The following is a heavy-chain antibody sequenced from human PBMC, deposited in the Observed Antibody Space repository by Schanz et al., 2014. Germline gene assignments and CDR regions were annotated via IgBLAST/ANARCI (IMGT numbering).Heavy chain of an antibody. CDR3: ARANYRRKINFDY. V-gene: IGHV3-33*01. CDR1: GFTFSSYG. D-gene: IGHD3-10*01. CDR2: IWYDENNK. J-gene: IGHJ4*02. Sequence: QVQLVESGGGVVQFGRSLRLSCVASGFTFSSYGMHWVRQAPGKGLEWVAVIWYDENNKYYADSVKGRFTMSRDNSKNTLYLQMNSRRAEDTAVYYCARANYRRKINFDYWGRGTLVTDSS.